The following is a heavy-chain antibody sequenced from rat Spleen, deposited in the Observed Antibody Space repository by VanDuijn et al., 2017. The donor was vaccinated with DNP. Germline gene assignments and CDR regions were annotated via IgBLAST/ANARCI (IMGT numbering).Heavy chain of an antibody. J-gene: IGHJ1*01. V-gene: IGHV3-1*01. D-gene: IGHD1-12*03. Sequence: EVQLQESGPGLVKPSQSLSLTCSVTGYSITSNYWGWIRQFPGNKMEYIGHITYSGNTHFNPSLKSRISISRDTSKNQFFLHLNSVTTEDTATYYCARGNDGYYPNWYFDFWGPGTMVTVSS. CDR2: ITYSGNT. CDR1: GYSITSNY. CDR3: ARGNDGYYPNWYFDF.